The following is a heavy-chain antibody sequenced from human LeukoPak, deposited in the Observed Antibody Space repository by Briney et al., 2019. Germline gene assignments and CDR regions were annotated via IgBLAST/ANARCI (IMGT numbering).Heavy chain of an antibody. J-gene: IGHJ4*02. V-gene: IGHV3-23*01. D-gene: IGHD6-19*01. CDR3: ARDLVAAVAVVYY. CDR1: GFTFSSYA. CDR2: ISGSGGST. Sequence: PGGSLRLSCAASGFTFSSYAMSWVRQAPGEGLEWVSAISGSGGSTYYADSVKGRFTISRDNSKNTLYLQMNSLRAEDTAVYYCARDLVAAVAVVYYWGQGTLVTVSS.